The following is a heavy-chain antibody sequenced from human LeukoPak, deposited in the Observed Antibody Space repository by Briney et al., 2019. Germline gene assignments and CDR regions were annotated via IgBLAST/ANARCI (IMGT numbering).Heavy chain of an antibody. CDR2: ISSSGSTI. J-gene: IGHJ6*03. D-gene: IGHD1-14*01. CDR1: GFTFSSYE. Sequence: GGSLRLSCAASGFTFSSYEMNWVRQAPGKGLEWVSYISSSGSTIYYADSVKGRFTISRDNAKNSLYLQMNSLRAEDTAVYYCARGRPTGAYYYYYMDVWGKGTTVTISS. V-gene: IGHV3-48*03. CDR3: ARGRPTGAYYYYYMDV.